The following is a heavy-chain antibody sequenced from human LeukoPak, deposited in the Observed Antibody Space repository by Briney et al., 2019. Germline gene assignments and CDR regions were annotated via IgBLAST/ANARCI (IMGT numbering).Heavy chain of an antibody. Sequence: GGSLRLSCAAPGFTFDDYAMHWVRQAPGKGLEWVSLISGDGGSTYYADSVKGRFTISRDNSKNSLYLQMNSLRTEDTALYYCAKDGGPGSGWYGRYYYGMDVWGQGTTVTVSS. V-gene: IGHV3-43*02. D-gene: IGHD6-19*01. CDR1: GFTFDDYA. CDR3: AKDGGPGSGWYGRYYYGMDV. CDR2: ISGDGGST. J-gene: IGHJ6*02.